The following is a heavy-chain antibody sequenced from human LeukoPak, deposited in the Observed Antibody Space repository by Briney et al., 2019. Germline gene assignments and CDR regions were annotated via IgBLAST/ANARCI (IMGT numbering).Heavy chain of an antibody. CDR2: MSWNSGSI. D-gene: IGHD3-22*01. CDR1: GFTFDDYA. CDR3: ARGPYYDSSGNYY. Sequence: GGSLRLSCAASGFTFDDYAMHWVRQAPGKGLEWVSGMSWNSGSIGYADSVKGRFTISRDNAKNSLYLQMNSLRAEDTALYYCARGPYYDSSGNYYWGQGTLVTVSS. J-gene: IGHJ4*02. V-gene: IGHV3-9*01.